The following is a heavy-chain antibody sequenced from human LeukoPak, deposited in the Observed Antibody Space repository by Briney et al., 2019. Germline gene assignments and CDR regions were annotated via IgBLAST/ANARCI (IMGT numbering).Heavy chain of an antibody. Sequence: PGRSLRLSCAASGFSFSTYGMHWVRQAPGKGLEWVAAIWYDGSNEHYADAVKGRFTISRDNSKNTLYLQMNSLRAEDTAVYYCAKGGRPESSSSIYYYYMDVWGKGTTVTVSS. D-gene: IGHD6-6*01. J-gene: IGHJ6*03. CDR3: AKGGRPESSSSIYYYYMDV. CDR2: IWYDGSNE. V-gene: IGHV3-33*06. CDR1: GFSFSTYG.